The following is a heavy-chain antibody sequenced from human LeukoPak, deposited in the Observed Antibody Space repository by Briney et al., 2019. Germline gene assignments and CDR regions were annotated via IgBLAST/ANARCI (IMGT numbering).Heavy chain of an antibody. J-gene: IGHJ4*02. V-gene: IGHV4-59*08. D-gene: IGHD2/OR15-2a*01. CDR2: IYYSGRT. CDR3: ADFHFDY. Sequence: PSETLSLTCTVSGGSISSYYWSWIRQPPGKELEWIGYIYYSGRTNYNPSLKSRLTISVDTSKKQISLKLTSVTAADTAVYYCADFHFDYWGQGTLVTVSS. CDR1: GGSISSYY.